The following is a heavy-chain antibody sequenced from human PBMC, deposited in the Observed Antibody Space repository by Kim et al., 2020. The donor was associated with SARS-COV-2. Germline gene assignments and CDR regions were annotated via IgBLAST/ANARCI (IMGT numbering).Heavy chain of an antibody. D-gene: IGHD2-2*01. J-gene: IGHJ6*02. Sequence: GGSLRLSCAASGFTFSSYGMHWVRQAPGKGLEWVAVISYDGSNKYYADSVKGRFTISRDNSKNTLYLQMNSLRAEDTAVYYCAKEISSPRGYYYGMDVWGQGTTVTVSS. CDR3: AKEISSPRGYYYGMDV. CDR2: ISYDGSNK. CDR1: GFTFSSYG. V-gene: IGHV3-30*18.